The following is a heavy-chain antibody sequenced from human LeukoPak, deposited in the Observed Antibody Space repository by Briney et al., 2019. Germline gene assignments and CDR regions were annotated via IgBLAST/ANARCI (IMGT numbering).Heavy chain of an antibody. V-gene: IGHV3-66*01. Sequence: PGGSLRLSCAASGFTVSSKYMSWVRQAPGKGLEWVSVIYGGGGTYYADSVKGRFTISRDNAKNTLYLQMNSLRAEDTAVYYCARSHDFDYWGQGTLVTVSS. CDR1: GFTVSSKY. CDR3: ARSHDFDY. CDR2: IYGGGGT. J-gene: IGHJ4*02.